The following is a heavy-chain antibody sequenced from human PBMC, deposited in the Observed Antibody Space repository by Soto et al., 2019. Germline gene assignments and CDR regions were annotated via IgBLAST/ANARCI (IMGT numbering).Heavy chain of an antibody. CDR2: ISANSGNT. D-gene: IGHD2-21*02. Sequence: ELQLLESGGGFVQPGGSLRLSCTASGFGLSTYAISWVRQAPGKGLGRVSVISANSGNTDYADSVKGRFPMSRDKSENTVFLQMNRLRAEDTAVYYCAIPSCGGDCYSPFVYWGQGTLVTVSS. CDR1: GFGLSTYA. CDR3: AIPSCGGDCYSPFVY. J-gene: IGHJ4*02. V-gene: IGHV3-23*01.